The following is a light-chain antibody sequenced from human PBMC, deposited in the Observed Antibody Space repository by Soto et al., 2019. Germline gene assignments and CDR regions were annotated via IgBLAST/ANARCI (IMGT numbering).Light chain of an antibody. Sequence: IVLTHSPDTLSVYPGERATLSCRAIQTVSSNFLAWYQEKPGQGPRLLIYGASTRATGIPDRFSGSGSGTDFTLTISRLDPEDFAVYYCRQYGRSLEFAVGGGTKVDIK. J-gene: IGKJ4*01. CDR1: QTVSSNF. CDR3: RQYGRSLEFA. V-gene: IGKV3-20*01. CDR2: GAS.